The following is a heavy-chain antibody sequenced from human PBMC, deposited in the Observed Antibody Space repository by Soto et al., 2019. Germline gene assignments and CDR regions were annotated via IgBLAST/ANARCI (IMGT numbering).Heavy chain of an antibody. J-gene: IGHJ4*02. CDR2: IKSKTDGGTT. D-gene: IGHD2-2*01. CDR3: TTDPFRYCSSTSCFDY. CDR1: GFAFSNAW. V-gene: IGHV3-15*01. Sequence: GGSLRLSCAASGFAFSNAWMSWVRQAPGKGLEWVGRIKSKTDGGTTDYAAPVKGRFTISRDDSKNTLYLQMNSLKTEDTAVYYCTTDPFRYCSSTSCFDYWGQGTLVTVSS.